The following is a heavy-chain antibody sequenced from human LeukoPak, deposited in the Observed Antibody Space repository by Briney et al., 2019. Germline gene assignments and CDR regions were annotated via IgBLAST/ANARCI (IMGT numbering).Heavy chain of an antibody. Sequence: ASVKVSCKASGYTFTSYGISWVRQAPGQGLEWMGRISAYNGNTNYAQKLQGRVTMTTDTSTSTAYMELRSLRSDDTAVYYCARGPVTIFGVVTIDYWGQGTLVTVSS. CDR2: ISAYNGNT. V-gene: IGHV1-18*01. CDR3: ARGPVTIFGVVTIDY. D-gene: IGHD3-3*01. CDR1: GYTFTSYG. J-gene: IGHJ4*02.